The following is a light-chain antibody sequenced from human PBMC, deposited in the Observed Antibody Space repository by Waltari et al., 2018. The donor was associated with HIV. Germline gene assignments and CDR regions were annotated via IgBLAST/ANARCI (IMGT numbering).Light chain of an antibody. J-gene: IGKJ1*01. CDR2: AAS. CDR1: QAISNS. V-gene: IGKV1-NL1*01. Sequence: DIQMTQSPSSLSASVGDSVTITCRASQAISNSLAWYQQKPGKAPKLLLYAASRLESGVPSSFSGGGTGTDYTLTISSLHPDHFATYYCQQYYSTPTFGQGTRVEIK. CDR3: QQYYSTPT.